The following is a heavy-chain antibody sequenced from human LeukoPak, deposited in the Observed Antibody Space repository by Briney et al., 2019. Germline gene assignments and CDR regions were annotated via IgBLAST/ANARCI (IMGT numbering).Heavy chain of an antibody. CDR2: ISAYNGNT. Sequence: GASVKVSCKASGYTFTSYGISWVRQAPGQGLEWMGWISAYNGNTNYVQKLQGRVTMTTDTSTSTAYMELRSLRSDDTAVYYCARDYGITIFGVVTGPDYWGQGTLVTVSS. J-gene: IGHJ4*02. CDR3: ARDYGITIFGVVTGPDY. CDR1: GYTFTSYG. V-gene: IGHV1-18*01. D-gene: IGHD3-3*01.